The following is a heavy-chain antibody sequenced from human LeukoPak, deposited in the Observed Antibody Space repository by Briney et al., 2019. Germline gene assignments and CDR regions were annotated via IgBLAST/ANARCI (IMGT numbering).Heavy chain of an antibody. J-gene: IGHJ5*02. CDR1: GYTFTNYG. Sequence: ASVKVSCKTSGYTFTNYGISWVRQAPGQGLEWMGWISANDGNTIYAQNFQGRVTMTTDTSTSTAYMELRSLRSDDTAVYYCARERKAVAASNWFDPWGQGTLVTVSS. CDR3: ARERKAVAASNWFDP. CDR2: ISANDGNT. D-gene: IGHD6-19*01. V-gene: IGHV1-18*01.